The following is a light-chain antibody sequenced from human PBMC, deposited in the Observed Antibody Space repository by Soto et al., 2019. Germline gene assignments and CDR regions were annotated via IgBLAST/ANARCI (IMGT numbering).Light chain of an antibody. CDR1: QRVSSSY. CDR3: HQYCGSIT. CDR2: AAS. V-gene: IGKV3-20*01. Sequence: EIVLTQSPGTLSLSPGQRATLSCRASQRVSSSYFAWYQQKPGQAPRLLIFAASSRATGIPDRFSGSGSGTDFTLTISRLEPEEFAVYYCHQYCGSITFGVGTKVEI. J-gene: IGKJ4*01.